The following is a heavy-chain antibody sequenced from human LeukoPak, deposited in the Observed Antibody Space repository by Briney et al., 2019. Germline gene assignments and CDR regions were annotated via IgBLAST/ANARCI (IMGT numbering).Heavy chain of an antibody. V-gene: IGHV1-69*04. Sequence: SVKVSCKASGGTFSSYAISWVRQAPGQGLEWMGRIIPIFGIANYAQKFQGRVTITADKSTSTAYMELSSLRSEDTAVYYCARVLQGLDGGVDYWGQGTLVTVSS. CDR2: IIPIFGIA. D-gene: IGHD6-19*01. J-gene: IGHJ4*02. CDR3: ARVLQGLDGGVDY. CDR1: GGTFSSYA.